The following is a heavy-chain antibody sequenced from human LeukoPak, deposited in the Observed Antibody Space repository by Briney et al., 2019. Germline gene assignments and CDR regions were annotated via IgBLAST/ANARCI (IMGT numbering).Heavy chain of an antibody. J-gene: IGHJ5*02. Sequence: GESLKISCKGSGYSFTSYWIGWVRQMPGKGLEWMGIIYPGDSDTRYSPSFQGQVTISADKSISTAYLQWSSLKASDTAMYYCAVYKDIVVVPAAIPPHNWFDPWGQGTLVTVSS. CDR3: AVYKDIVVVPAAIPPHNWFDP. CDR2: IYPGDSDT. D-gene: IGHD2-2*01. CDR1: GYSFTSYW. V-gene: IGHV5-51*01.